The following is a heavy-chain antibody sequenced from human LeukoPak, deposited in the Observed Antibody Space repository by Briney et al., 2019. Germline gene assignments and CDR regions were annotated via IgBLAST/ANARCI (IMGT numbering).Heavy chain of an antibody. CDR3: ARVYSSDALIWMNY. V-gene: IGHV1-2*02. CDR2: INPNSGGT. CDR1: GYTFTGYY. J-gene: IGHJ4*02. D-gene: IGHD1-1*01. Sequence: GASVKVSCKASGYTFTGYYMHWVRQAPGQGLEWMGWINPNSGGTNYAQKFQGRVTMTRDTSISTAYMELSRLRSDDTAVYYCARVYSSDALIWMNYWGQGTLVTVSS.